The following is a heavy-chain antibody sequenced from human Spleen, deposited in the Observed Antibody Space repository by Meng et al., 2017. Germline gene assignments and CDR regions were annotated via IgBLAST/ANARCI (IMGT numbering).Heavy chain of an antibody. J-gene: IGHJ4*02. CDR3: TKNDFYCLGY. V-gene: IGHV4-4*02. CDR1: GASISSDNW. CDR2: IYHSGST. Sequence: QVRLQGSGPGLVKPSGTLALTCAVSGASISSDNWWSWVRQPPGKGLEWIGEIYHSGSTNYNPSLKSRITISVDKPKNQFSLTLSSVTAADTAVYYCTKNDFYCLGYWGQGTLVTVSS. D-gene: IGHD2-21*01.